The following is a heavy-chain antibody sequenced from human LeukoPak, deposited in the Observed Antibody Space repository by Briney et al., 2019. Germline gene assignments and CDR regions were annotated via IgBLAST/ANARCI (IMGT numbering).Heavy chain of an antibody. CDR3: TGSFGELTFFDY. J-gene: IGHJ4*02. CDR2: IRSKAYGGTT. Sequence: GRSLRLSCTAPGFTFGDYGMNWVRQAPGKGLEWVSFIRSKAYGGTTEYAASVKGRFTMSRDDSKSIAYLQMNSLKTEDTAVYYCTGSFGELTFFDYWGQGTLVTVSS. V-gene: IGHV3-49*04. D-gene: IGHD3-10*01. CDR1: GFTFGDYG.